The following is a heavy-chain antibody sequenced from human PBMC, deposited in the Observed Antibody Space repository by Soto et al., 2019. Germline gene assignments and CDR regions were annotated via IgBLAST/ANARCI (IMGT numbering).Heavy chain of an antibody. CDR1: GGSVSSGSYY. D-gene: IGHD3-22*01. J-gene: IGHJ4*02. V-gene: IGHV4-61*01. CDR2: IYYSGST. Sequence: QVQLQESGPGLVKPSETLSLTCTVSGGSVSSGSYYWSWIRQPPGKGLEWIGYIYYSGSTNYNPSLKSRVTLSVDTSKNQFSLKLSSVTAADTAVYYCAREALYYYDSSGYYRQFDYWGQGTLVTVSS. CDR3: AREALYYYDSSGYYRQFDY.